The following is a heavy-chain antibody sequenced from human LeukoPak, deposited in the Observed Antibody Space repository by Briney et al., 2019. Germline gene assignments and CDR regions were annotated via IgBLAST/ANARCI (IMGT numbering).Heavy chain of an antibody. CDR1: GFTFSIYE. V-gene: IGHV3-48*03. CDR3: AELGITMIGGV. CDR2: ISSSGSTI. D-gene: IGHD3-10*02. J-gene: IGHJ6*04. Sequence: GGSLRLSCAAYGFTFSIYEMNWVRQAPGKGLEWVSYISSSGSTIYYADSVKGRFTISRDNAKNSLYLQMNSLRAEDMAVYYCAELGITMIGGVWGKGTTVTISS.